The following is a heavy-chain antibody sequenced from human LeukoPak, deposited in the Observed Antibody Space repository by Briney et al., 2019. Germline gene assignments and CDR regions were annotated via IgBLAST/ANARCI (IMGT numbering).Heavy chain of an antibody. CDR3: ARGMFDSSGYPYWDY. D-gene: IGHD3-22*01. V-gene: IGHV3-21*01. Sequence: GGSLRLSCAASGFTFSSYSMNWVRQAPGKGLEWVLSISSSSSYIYYADSVKGRFTISRDNAKNSLYLQMNSLRAEDTAVYYCARGMFDSSGYPYWDYWGQGTLVTVSS. CDR1: GFTFSSYS. CDR2: ISSSSSYI. J-gene: IGHJ4*02.